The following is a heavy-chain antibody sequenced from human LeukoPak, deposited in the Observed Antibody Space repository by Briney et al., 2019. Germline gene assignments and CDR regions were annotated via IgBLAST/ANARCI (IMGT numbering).Heavy chain of an antibody. V-gene: IGHV3-21*06. J-gene: IGHJ3*02. CDR3: ARIDAFDI. CDR1: GFTFSNYN. Sequence: KPGRSLRLSCAASGFTFSNYNMNWVRQAPGKGLEWVSYISSRGSYTYYADSVKGRFTISRDNAKNSLYLQMNSLRAEDTAVYYCARIDAFDIWGQGTMVTVSS. CDR2: ISSRGSYT.